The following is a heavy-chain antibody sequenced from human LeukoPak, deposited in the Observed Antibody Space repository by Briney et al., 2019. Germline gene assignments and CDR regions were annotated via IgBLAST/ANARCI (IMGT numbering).Heavy chain of an antibody. CDR3: ARDLNYVTLGYNILADVGYYFDY. D-gene: IGHD3-9*01. CDR1: GYTFTMYG. J-gene: IGHJ4*02. V-gene: IGHV1-18*01. CDR2: ISPRNGNT. Sequence: ASVKVSCKTSGYTFTMYGVGWVRQAPGRGLQWLGWISPRNGNTAYAQDLQGRVTMTTDTSTTTAYLELRSLRSDDTAIYYCARDLNYVTLGYNILADVGYYFDYWGQGSLVTVSS.